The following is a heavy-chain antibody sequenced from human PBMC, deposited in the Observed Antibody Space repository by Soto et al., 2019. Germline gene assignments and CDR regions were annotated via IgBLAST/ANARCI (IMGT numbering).Heavy chain of an antibody. CDR2: IWYDGSNK. CDR1: GFTFSSYG. V-gene: IGHV3-33*01. D-gene: IGHD6-19*01. J-gene: IGHJ4*02. Sequence: QVQLVESGGGVVQPGRSLRLSCAASGFTFSSYGMHWVSQAPGKGLEWVAVIWYDGSNKYYADSVKGRFTISRDNSKNTRYLQRNSLRAEDTAVYYCAIHEGIAVAGITLDYWGQGTLVTVSS. CDR3: AIHEGIAVAGITLDY.